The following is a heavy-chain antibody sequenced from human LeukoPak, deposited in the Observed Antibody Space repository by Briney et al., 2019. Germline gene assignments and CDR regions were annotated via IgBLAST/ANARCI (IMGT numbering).Heavy chain of an antibody. Sequence: SETLSLTCSVSGGSVSSYYWSWIRQPPGKGLEWIGYVYYTGSTNYNPSLKSRVTISVDTSKNQFSLKLSSVTAADTAVYYCASQYYSWGQGTLVTVSS. J-gene: IGHJ4*02. V-gene: IGHV4-59*02. D-gene: IGHD3-10*01. CDR2: VYYTGST. CDR1: GGSVSSYY. CDR3: ASQYYS.